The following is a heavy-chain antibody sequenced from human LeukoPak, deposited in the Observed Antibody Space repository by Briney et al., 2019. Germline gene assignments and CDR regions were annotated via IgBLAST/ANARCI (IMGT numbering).Heavy chain of an antibody. CDR2: ISSSSGTI. J-gene: IGHJ4*02. CDR1: GFTFSSYS. D-gene: IGHD6-13*01. CDR3: ASSIVADGTSPFDY. Sequence: GGSLRLSCAASGFTFSSYSMNWVRQAPGKGLEWVSYISSSSGTIYYADSVRGRFTISRDNAKNSLYLQMNSLRAKDTAVYYCASSIVADGTSPFDYWGQGTLVTVSS. V-gene: IGHV3-48*04.